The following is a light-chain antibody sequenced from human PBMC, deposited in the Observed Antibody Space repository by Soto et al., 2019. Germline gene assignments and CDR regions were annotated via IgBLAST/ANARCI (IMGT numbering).Light chain of an antibody. Sequence: EIVLTQSPATLSLSPGERATLSRRASQSVSSYLAWYQQKPGQAPRLLIYDASNRATGIPARFSGSGSGTDFTLTISSLEPEDFAVYYCHQRPTFGGGTKVEIK. CDR1: QSVSSY. J-gene: IGKJ4*01. CDR3: HQRPT. V-gene: IGKV3-11*01. CDR2: DAS.